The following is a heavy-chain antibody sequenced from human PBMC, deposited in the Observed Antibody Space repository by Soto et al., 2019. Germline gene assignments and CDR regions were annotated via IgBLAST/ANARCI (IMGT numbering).Heavy chain of an antibody. Sequence: ESLKISCKGSGYSFTSYWISWVRQMPGKGLEWMGRIDPSDSYTNYSPSFQGHVTISADKSISTAYLQWSSLKASDTAMYYCETPLHDITKYNYGMDVWGQGTTVTDS. J-gene: IGHJ6*02. CDR3: ETPLHDITKYNYGMDV. V-gene: IGHV5-10-1*01. CDR2: IDPSDSYT. CDR1: GYSFTSYW.